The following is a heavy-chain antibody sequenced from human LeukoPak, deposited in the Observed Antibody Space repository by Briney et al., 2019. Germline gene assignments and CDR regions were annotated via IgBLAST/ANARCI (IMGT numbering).Heavy chain of an antibody. CDR3: ARGPAASGYYDSRGRYGYFDY. V-gene: IGHV3-30*02. Sequence: QAGGSLRLSCAASGFTFSSYGMHWVRQAPGKGLEWVAFIRYDGSNKYYADSVKGRFTISRENSKNTLYLQMNSLRAEDTAVYYCARGPAASGYYDSRGRYGYFDYWGQGTLVTVSS. D-gene: IGHD3-22*01. J-gene: IGHJ4*02. CDR1: GFTFSSYG. CDR2: IRYDGSNK.